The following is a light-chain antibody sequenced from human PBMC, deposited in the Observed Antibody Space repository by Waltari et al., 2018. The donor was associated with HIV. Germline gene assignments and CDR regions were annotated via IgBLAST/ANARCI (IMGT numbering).Light chain of an antibody. CDR2: EVR. V-gene: IGLV2-23*02. J-gene: IGLJ2*01. CDR1: SSDVGSSNL. CDR3: CSYAGSSTLI. Sequence: QSALTQPASVSGSPGQSITISCPGTSSDVGSSNLVSWYQHRPGKAPKVMNYEVRKRPSGVSNRFSCSKSGSTASLTISGLQAEDEAEYYCCSYAGSSTLIFGGGTNLTVL.